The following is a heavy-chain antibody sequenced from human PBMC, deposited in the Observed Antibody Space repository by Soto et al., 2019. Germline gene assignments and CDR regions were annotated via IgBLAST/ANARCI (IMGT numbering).Heavy chain of an antibody. CDR3: AGTSSEFGDWFDP. V-gene: IGHV1-69*02. CDR2: IIPILGIA. D-gene: IGHD3-16*01. CDR1: GGTFSSYT. Sequence: QVQLVQSGAEVKKPGSSVKVSCKASGGTFSSYTISWVRQAPGQGLEWMGRIIPILGIANYAQKFQGRVTITADKGTSTAYMELSSLRSEDTAVYYCAGTSSEFGDWFDPWGQGILVTVSS. J-gene: IGHJ5*02.